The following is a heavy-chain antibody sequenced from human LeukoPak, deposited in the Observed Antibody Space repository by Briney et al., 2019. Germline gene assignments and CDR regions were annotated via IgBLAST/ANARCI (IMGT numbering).Heavy chain of an antibody. Sequence: SETLSLTCTVSGGSISSSSYYWSWIRQPPGKGLEWIGYIYYSGSTNYNPSLKSRVTISVDTSKNQFSLKLSSVTAADTAVYYCARLGHDYVWGSYRYTAAFDIWGQGTMVTVSS. V-gene: IGHV4-61*05. CDR2: IYYSGST. J-gene: IGHJ3*02. D-gene: IGHD3-16*02. CDR3: ARLGHDYVWGSYRYTAAFDI. CDR1: GGSISSSSYY.